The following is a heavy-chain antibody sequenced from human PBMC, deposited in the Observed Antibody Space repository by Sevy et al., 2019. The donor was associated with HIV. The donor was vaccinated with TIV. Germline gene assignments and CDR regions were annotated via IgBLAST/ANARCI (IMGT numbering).Heavy chain of an antibody. CDR2: ISSSGSTI. J-gene: IGHJ4*02. Sequence: GGSLRLSCAASGFTFSDYYMSWIRQAPGKGLEWVSYISSSGSTIYYADSVKGRFTISRENAKNSLYLQMNSLRAEDTAVYYCARVRIQLWSDFDYWGQGTLVTVSS. V-gene: IGHV3-11*01. CDR1: GFTFSDYY. D-gene: IGHD5-18*01. CDR3: ARVRIQLWSDFDY.